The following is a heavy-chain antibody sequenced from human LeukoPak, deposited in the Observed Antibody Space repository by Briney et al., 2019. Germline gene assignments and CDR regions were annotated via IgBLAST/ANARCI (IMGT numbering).Heavy chain of an antibody. J-gene: IGHJ4*02. Sequence: GGSLRLSCAASGFTFSNYEMNWVRQAPGKGLEWVSYISSSGGTMYYADSVKGRFTISRDNAKNSLYLQMNSLRAEDTAVYYCARVAYCAGDCHHMDSWGQGTLVTVSS. CDR3: ARVAYCAGDCHHMDS. CDR1: GFTFSNYE. CDR2: ISSSGGTM. D-gene: IGHD2-21*02. V-gene: IGHV3-48*03.